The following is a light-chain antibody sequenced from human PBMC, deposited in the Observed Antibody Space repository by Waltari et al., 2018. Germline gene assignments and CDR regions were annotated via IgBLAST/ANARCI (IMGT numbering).Light chain of an antibody. Sequence: QSVLTQPPSVSGAPGQRVTIPCTGRSSNIGAGYDVHWYQHLPGSAPKLLIYDNINRPSGVPGRFSGSKSGTSASLAITGLQAEDEADYYCQSYDTSLSALVFGGGTKLTVL. CDR2: DNI. J-gene: IGLJ3*02. V-gene: IGLV1-40*01. CDR3: QSYDTSLSALV. CDR1: SSNIGAGYD.